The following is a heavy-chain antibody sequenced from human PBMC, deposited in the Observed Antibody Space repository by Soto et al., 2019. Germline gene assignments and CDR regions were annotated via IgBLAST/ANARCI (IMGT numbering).Heavy chain of an antibody. J-gene: IGHJ5*02. D-gene: IGHD2-15*01. CDR3: TRGPNPVDVVRGGVP. V-gene: IGHV1-8*02. CDR2: MNPNSGDT. CDR1: GYTFTGFD. Sequence: GASVKVSCKASGYTFTGFDIHWVRQATGQGLEWMGWMNPNSGDTGYAQKFQGRVTMTRDTSISTAYMELSSLRYDDTAVYYCTRGPNPVDVVRGGVPWGQGTLVTVSS.